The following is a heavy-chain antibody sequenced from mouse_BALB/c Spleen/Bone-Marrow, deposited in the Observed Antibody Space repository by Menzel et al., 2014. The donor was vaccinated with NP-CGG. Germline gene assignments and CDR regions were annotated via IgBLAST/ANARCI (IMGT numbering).Heavy chain of an antibody. J-gene: IGHJ4*01. V-gene: IGHV5-12*02. Sequence: DVKLVESGGGLVQPGGSLKLSCATSGFTFSDYYMYWVRQTPKKRLEWVAYITKGGGSTYYPDIVKGRFTISRDNAKNTLYLQMSRLKSEDTAMYYCARQLAYAMDYWGQGTSVTVSS. CDR3: ARQLAYAMDY. D-gene: IGHD4-1*01. CDR2: ITKGGGST. CDR1: GFTFSDYY.